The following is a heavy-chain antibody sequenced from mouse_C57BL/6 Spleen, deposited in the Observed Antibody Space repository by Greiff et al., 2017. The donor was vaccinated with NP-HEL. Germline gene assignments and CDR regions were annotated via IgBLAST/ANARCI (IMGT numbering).Heavy chain of an antibody. J-gene: IGHJ4*01. CDR1: GFTFSDYG. CDR3: AREEPPYAMDY. V-gene: IGHV5-17*01. CDR2: ISSGSSTI. Sequence: EVQLVESGGGLVKPGGSLKLSCAASGFTFSDYGMHWVRQAPEKGLEWVAYISSGSSTIYYADTVKGRFTISRDNAKNTLFLQMTSLRSEDTAMYYCAREEPPYAMDYWGQGTSVTVSS.